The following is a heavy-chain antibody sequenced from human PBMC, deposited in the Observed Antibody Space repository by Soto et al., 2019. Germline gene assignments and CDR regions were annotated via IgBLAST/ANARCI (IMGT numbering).Heavy chain of an antibody. Sequence: PGGSLRLSCAGSGFTFSTYGLHWVRQPPGKGLEWVAFVSFDGSEKYYAESVKGRFTISRDNPRNTLFLQLTSLRTEDTAVYFCAKDPIPAVNLGSRFDSWGRGTLVTVPS. D-gene: IGHD2-2*01. CDR1: GFTFSTYG. V-gene: IGHV3-30*02. J-gene: IGHJ5*01. CDR2: VSFDGSEK. CDR3: AKDPIPAVNLGSRFDS.